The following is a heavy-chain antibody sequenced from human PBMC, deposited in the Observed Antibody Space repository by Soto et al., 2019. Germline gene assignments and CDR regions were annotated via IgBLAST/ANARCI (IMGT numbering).Heavy chain of an antibody. V-gene: IGHV3-23*01. Sequence: GGSLRLSCAASGFTFSSYAMSWVRQAPGKGLEWASVISGSGGSTYYADSVKGRFILSRDNSKNTLYLQMNSLRAEDTAIYYCAKDEQWLVNNWFDPWGQGTLVTVSS. D-gene: IGHD6-19*01. CDR2: ISGSGGST. CDR3: AKDEQWLVNNWFDP. J-gene: IGHJ5*02. CDR1: GFTFSSYA.